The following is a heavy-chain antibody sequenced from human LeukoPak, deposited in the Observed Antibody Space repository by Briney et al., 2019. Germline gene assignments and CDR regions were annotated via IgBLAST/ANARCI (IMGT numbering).Heavy chain of an antibody. D-gene: IGHD6-13*01. CDR2: ISYDGSNK. CDR3: AREGQPYNWFDP. J-gene: IGHJ5*02. CDR1: GFTFSSYA. Sequence: GGSLRLSCAASGFTFSSYAMHWVRQAPGRGLEWVAVISYDGSNKYYADSVKGRFTISRDDSKKTLYLQMNSLRVEDTAVYYCAREGQPYNWFDPWGQGTLVTVSS. V-gene: IGHV3-30*01.